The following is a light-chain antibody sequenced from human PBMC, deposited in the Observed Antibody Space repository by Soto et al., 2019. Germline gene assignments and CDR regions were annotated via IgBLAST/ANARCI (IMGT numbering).Light chain of an antibody. V-gene: IGKV2-28*01. J-gene: IGKJ2*01. CDR2: LGS. CDR1: QSLLHTNGYNY. Sequence: DIVITQSPLSLPVTPGEPASISCRSSQSLLHTNGYNYLDWYLQKPGQSPQLLIYLGSNRASGVPDRFSGSGSCTDFTLKISRVEAEDVGVYYCMQALQHPYTFGQGRKLESK. CDR3: MQALQHPYT.